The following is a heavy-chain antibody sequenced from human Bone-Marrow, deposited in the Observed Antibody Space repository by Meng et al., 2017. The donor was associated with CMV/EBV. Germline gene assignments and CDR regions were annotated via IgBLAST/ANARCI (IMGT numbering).Heavy chain of an antibody. CDR3: ARELWDLGYCSSTSCRGGTGVDY. Sequence: VKVSCKASGYTFTGYYMHWVRQAPGQGLEWMGWINPNSGGTNYAQKFQGRVTMTRDTSISTAYMELSRLRSDDTAVYYCARELWDLGYCSSTSCRGGTGVDYWGQGTLVTVSS. CDR2: INPNSGGT. D-gene: IGHD2-2*01. J-gene: IGHJ4*02. CDR1: GYTFTGYY. V-gene: IGHV1-2*02.